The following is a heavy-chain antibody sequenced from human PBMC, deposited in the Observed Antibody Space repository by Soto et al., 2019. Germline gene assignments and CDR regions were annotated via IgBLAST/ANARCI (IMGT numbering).Heavy chain of an antibody. Sequence: SETLCLTCTVSCGSISSYYWSWIRQPPGQGLEWIGYIYYSGSTNYNPSLKSRVTISVDTSKNQFSLKLSSVTAADTAVYYCARHHDSWGQGTLVTVSS. CDR2: IYYSGST. CDR1: CGSISSYY. V-gene: IGHV4-59*08. J-gene: IGHJ4*02. CDR3: ARHHDS.